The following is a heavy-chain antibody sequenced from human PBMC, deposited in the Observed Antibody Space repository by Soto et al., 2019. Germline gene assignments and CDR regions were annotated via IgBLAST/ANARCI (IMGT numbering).Heavy chain of an antibody. CDR1: GGSISSSSYY. D-gene: IGHD3-10*01. Sequence: SETLSLTCTVSGGSISSSSYYWGWIRQPPGKGPEWIGSIYYSGSTYYNPSLKSRVTISVDTSKNQFSLKLSSVTAADTAVYYCGRVTMVRGPKYYYGMDVWGQGTTVTSP. J-gene: IGHJ6*02. CDR3: GRVTMVRGPKYYYGMDV. V-gene: IGHV4-39*01. CDR2: IYYSGST.